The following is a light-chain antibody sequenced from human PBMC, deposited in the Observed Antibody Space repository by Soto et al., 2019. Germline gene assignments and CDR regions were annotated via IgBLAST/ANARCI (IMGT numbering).Light chain of an antibody. J-gene: IGKJ5*01. V-gene: IGKV3-20*01. CDR2: GAS. Sequence: EIVLTQSPGTLSLSPGERATLSCRASQSVSSSYLAWYQQKPGQAPRILIYGASSRATGIPDRFSGSGSGTDFPLTISRLEPEDVAVYYCQQYGSSPPAITFGQGTRLEIK. CDR3: QQYGSSPPAIT. CDR1: QSVSSSY.